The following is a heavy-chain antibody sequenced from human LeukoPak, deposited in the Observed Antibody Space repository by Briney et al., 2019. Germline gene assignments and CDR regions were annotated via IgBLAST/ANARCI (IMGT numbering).Heavy chain of an antibody. Sequence: ASVKVSCKASGYTFTGYYMHWVRQAPGQGPEWMGWINPNSGGANYAQKFQGRVTMTRDTSISTAYMELSRLRSDETAVYYCAREGLPGRNWFDPWGQGTLVTVSS. J-gene: IGHJ5*02. CDR2: INPNSGGA. CDR3: AREGLPGRNWFDP. V-gene: IGHV1-2*02. CDR1: GYTFTGYY. D-gene: IGHD5-12*01.